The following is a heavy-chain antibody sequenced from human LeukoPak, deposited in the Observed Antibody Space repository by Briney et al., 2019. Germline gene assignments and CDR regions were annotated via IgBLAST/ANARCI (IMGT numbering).Heavy chain of an antibody. Sequence: GGSLRLSCAASGFTFSSYGMHWVRQAPGKGLEWVAVIWYDGSNKYYADSVKGRFTISRDNSKNTLYLQMNSLRAEDTAVYYCARIQKSDPVGLDYWGQGTLVTVSS. V-gene: IGHV3-33*01. D-gene: IGHD4-23*01. CDR1: GFTFSSYG. CDR3: ARIQKSDPVGLDY. J-gene: IGHJ4*02. CDR2: IWYDGSNK.